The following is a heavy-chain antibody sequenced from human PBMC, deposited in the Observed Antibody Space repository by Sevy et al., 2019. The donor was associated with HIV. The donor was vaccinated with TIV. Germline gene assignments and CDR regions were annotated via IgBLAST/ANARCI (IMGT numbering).Heavy chain of an antibody. CDR3: ASSLYYYDSSGYSYYYYGMDV. Sequence: ASVKVSCKASGGTFSSYAISWVRQAPGQGLEWMGGIIPIFGTANYAQKFQGRVTITADESTSTAYMELSSLRSEDTAVYYCASSLYYYDSSGYSYYYYGMDVWGQGTTVTVSS. V-gene: IGHV1-69*13. CDR2: IIPIFGTA. CDR1: GGTFSSYA. J-gene: IGHJ6*02. D-gene: IGHD3-22*01.